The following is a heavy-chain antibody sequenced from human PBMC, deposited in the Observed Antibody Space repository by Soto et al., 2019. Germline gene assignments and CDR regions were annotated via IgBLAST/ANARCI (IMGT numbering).Heavy chain of an antibody. CDR2: IIPLFSTT. J-gene: IGHJ5*02. Sequence: QVQLVQSGAEVKKPGSSVRVSCKASGGTFSTYPISWVRQAPGHGLEWMGDIIPLFSTTSYAQKFQGRVILTADASSNTAYMELSSLRSADTAVYYCAIKVGSGYYVRWFDPWGQGTLVTVSA. CDR3: AIKVGSGYYVRWFDP. D-gene: IGHD3-3*01. CDR1: GGTFSTYP. V-gene: IGHV1-69*01.